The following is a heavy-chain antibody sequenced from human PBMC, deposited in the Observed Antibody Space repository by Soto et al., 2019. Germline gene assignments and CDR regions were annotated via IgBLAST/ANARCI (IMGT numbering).Heavy chain of an antibody. V-gene: IGHV1-3*01. CDR3: ARDVSSSIDC. D-gene: IGHD6-6*01. J-gene: IGHJ4*02. CDR1: GDTFTAYG. Sequence: QVQLVQSGAEVKEPGASVKVSCKASGDTFTAYGFHWVRQAPGHRLEWMGWINAGNGDTKYSQKFQDRVTITRDTSASIAYMEMSSLRSEDTTAYYCARDVSSSIDCWGQGTLVTVSS. CDR2: INAGNGDT.